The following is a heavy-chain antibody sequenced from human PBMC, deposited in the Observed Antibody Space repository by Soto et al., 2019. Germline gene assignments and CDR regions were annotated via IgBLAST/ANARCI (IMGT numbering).Heavy chain of an antibody. CDR3: ARVPGRL. CDR1: GFSVSRNY. J-gene: IGHJ4*02. CDR2: VYSGGAT. V-gene: IGHV3-53*02. D-gene: IGHD3-10*01. Sequence: QLVETGGGWIQPGTSLTLSCAASGFSVSRNYMTWVRQARGKGLEGVSYVYSGGATFYADSVTGRFILSRDDSQNTIYLHMNTLRAEDTAVYYCARVPGRLWGRGTLVTVAS.